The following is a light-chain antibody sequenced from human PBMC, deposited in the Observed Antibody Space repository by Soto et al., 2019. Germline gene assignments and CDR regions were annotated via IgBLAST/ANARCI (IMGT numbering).Light chain of an antibody. J-gene: IGKJ1*01. CDR2: CAS. V-gene: IGKV3-15*01. CDR3: QQYTDWPWT. Sequence: EIVMPQSPATLSVSPGERATLSCRASPSVSSNLAWYQQKPGKAPRLVLYCASTSATGTPARFSGSGSGTEFTLTLSGLQSEDFEVYYCQQYTDWPWTFGQGTKVKIK. CDR1: PSVSSN.